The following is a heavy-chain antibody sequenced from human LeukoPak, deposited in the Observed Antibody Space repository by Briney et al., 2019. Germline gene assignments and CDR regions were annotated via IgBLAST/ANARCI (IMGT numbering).Heavy chain of an antibody. CDR2: IYYSGST. Sequence: SETLSLTCTVSGGSISSYYWSWIRQPPGKGLEWIVYIYYSGSTNHNPSLKSRVTISVDTSKNQFSLKLSSVTAEDTAVYYCARGSIAAAEGSHWFDPWGQGTLVTVSS. CDR1: GGSISSYY. D-gene: IGHD6-13*01. J-gene: IGHJ5*02. CDR3: ARGSIAAAEGSHWFDP. V-gene: IGHV4-59*01.